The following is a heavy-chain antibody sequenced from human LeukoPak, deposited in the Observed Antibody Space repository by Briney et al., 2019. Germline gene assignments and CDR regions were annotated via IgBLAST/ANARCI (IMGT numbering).Heavy chain of an antibody. Sequence: SETLSLTCTVSGGSIRSDGYYWSWIRQHPGKGLEWIGYIYYTGSAYYNPSLRSRITISIDTSKNQFSLKLNSMTAADTAVYYCARGDVWQQLDYWGQGTLVTVSS. D-gene: IGHD6-13*01. CDR1: GGSIRSDGYY. CDR3: ARGDVWQQLDY. CDR2: IYYTGSA. J-gene: IGHJ4*02. V-gene: IGHV4-31*03.